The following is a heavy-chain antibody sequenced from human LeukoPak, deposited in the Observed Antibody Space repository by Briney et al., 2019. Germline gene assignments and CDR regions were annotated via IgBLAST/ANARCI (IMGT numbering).Heavy chain of an antibody. CDR3: VRVVPHDHGDS. Sequence: SETLSLTCAVSGYSISSGYYWGWIRQPPGKGLEWIGSIYHTGSTYYNPSLKSRVTISVDTSKNQFSLKLTSVTAADTAVYYCVRVVPHDHGDSWGQGSLVTVSS. CDR1: GYSISSGYY. J-gene: IGHJ4*02. D-gene: IGHD1-14*01. V-gene: IGHV4-38-2*01. CDR2: IYHTGST.